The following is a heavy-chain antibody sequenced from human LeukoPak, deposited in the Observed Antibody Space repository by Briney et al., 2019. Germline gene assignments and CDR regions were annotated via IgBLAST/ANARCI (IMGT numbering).Heavy chain of an antibody. CDR2: INPNSGGT. Sequence: GASVTVSCKASGCTFTGYYMHWVRQAPGQGLEWMGWINPNSGGTNYAQKFQGRVTLTRDTSISPAYMELSRLRSDDTAVYYCARNTTWNYVSGSFDPWGQGTPVTVSS. CDR1: GCTFTGYY. CDR3: ARNTTWNYVSGSFDP. V-gene: IGHV1-2*02. J-gene: IGHJ5*02. D-gene: IGHD1-7*01.